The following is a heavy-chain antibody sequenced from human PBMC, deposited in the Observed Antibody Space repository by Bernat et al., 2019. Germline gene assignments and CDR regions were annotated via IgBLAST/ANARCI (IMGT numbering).Heavy chain of an antibody. Sequence: EVQLLESGGGLVQPGGSLRLSCAASRFTFSSYAMNWVRQAPGKGLEWVAGIGTTISSGGSPDYADSVKGRFTISRDNSKNTLYLQMNSLRAEDTAVYYCARDGARGSGNSYYGMDVWGQGTTVTVSS. CDR1: RFTFSSYA. D-gene: IGHD3-10*01. J-gene: IGHJ6*02. V-gene: IGHV3-23*01. CDR3: ARDGARGSGNSYYGMDV. CDR2: TISSGGSP.